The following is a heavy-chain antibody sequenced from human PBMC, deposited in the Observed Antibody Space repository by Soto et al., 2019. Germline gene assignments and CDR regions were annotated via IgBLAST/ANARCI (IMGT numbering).Heavy chain of an antibody. Sequence: GESLKISCKGSGYSFTSYWIGWVRQMPGKGLAWIGIIYPGDSDTRYSPSFQGQVTISADKSISTAYLQWSSLKASDTAMYYCARQGSNGAYYYYGMDVWGQGTTVTVSS. V-gene: IGHV5-51*01. CDR3: ARQGSNGAYYYYGMDV. CDR2: IYPGDSDT. J-gene: IGHJ6*02. D-gene: IGHD3-16*01. CDR1: GYSFTSYW.